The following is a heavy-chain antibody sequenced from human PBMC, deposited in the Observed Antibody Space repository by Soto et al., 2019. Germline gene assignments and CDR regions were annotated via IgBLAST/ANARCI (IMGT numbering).Heavy chain of an antibody. CDR1: GFTFSSYA. J-gene: IGHJ6*02. Sequence: PGGSLRLSCAASGFTFSSYAMHWVRQAPGKGLEWVAVISYDGSNKYYADSVKGRFTISRDNSKNTLYLQMNSLRAEDTAVYYCARDQALRFLEWLPPMNYYGMDVWGQGTTVTVSS. CDR2: ISYDGSNK. CDR3: ARDQALRFLEWLPPMNYYGMDV. V-gene: IGHV3-30-3*01. D-gene: IGHD3-3*01.